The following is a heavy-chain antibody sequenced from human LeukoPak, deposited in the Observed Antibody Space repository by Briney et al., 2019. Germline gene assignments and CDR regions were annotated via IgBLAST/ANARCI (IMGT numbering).Heavy chain of an antibody. CDR2: ISAYNGNT. CDR1: GYTFTSYG. V-gene: IGHV1-18*01. D-gene: IGHD2-2*01. J-gene: IGHJ4*02. Sequence: GASVKVSCKASGYTFTSYGISWVRQAPGQGLEWMGWISAYNGNTNHAQKLQGRVTMTTDTSTSTAYMELRSLRSDDTAVYYCARGYCSSTSCYAWSGREFDYWGQGTLVTVSS. CDR3: ARGYCSSTSCYAWSGREFDY.